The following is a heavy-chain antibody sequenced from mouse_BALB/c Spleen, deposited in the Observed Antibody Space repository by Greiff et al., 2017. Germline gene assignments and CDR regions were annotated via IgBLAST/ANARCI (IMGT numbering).Heavy chain of an antibody. V-gene: IGHV5-9*03. D-gene: IGHD1-1*01. Sequence: EVQGVESGGGLVKPGGSLKLSCAASGFTFSSYTMSWVRQTPEKRLEWVATISSGGGNTYYPDSVKGRFTISRDNAKNNLYLQMSSLRSEDTALYYCARYKGTTVVDAMDYWGQGTSVTVSS. CDR1: GFTFSSYT. J-gene: IGHJ4*01. CDR2: ISSGGGNT. CDR3: ARYKGTTVVDAMDY.